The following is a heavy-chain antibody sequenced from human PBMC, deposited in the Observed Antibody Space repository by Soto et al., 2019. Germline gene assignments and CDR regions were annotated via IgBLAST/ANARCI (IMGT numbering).Heavy chain of an antibody. J-gene: IGHJ3*02. V-gene: IGHV3-48*03. CDR3: ARDPTYYYDDSGPTGAFDI. D-gene: IGHD3-22*01. CDR2: ISSTGSTT. CDR1: GFTFSNYE. Sequence: GGSLRLSCAASGFTFSNYEMNWVRQAPGKGLEWISYISSTGSTTFCADSVRGRFTISRDNAKNSLFLQMNSLRAEDTAVYYCARDPTYYYDDSGPTGAFDIWGQGTMVTVSS.